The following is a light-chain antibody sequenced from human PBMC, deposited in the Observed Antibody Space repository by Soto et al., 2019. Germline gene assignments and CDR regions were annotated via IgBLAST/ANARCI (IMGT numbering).Light chain of an antibody. CDR2: AAS. Sequence: EVVLTQSPGTVSLSPGERVTLSCRASQSVISNYLAWYKQRPGQAPRLLIYAASSRATGIPDRFSGSGSGTDFTLSISSLEPEDFAVYYCQQYGSSLTWTFGQGTKVEIK. CDR3: QQYGSSLTWT. CDR1: QSVISNY. V-gene: IGKV3-20*01. J-gene: IGKJ1*01.